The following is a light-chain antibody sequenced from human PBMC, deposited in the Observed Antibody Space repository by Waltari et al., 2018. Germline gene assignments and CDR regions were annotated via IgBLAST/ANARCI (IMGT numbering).Light chain of an antibody. Sequence: QSALTQPASVSGSPGQSITLSCTGTSSDVGAYNYVFWYQQHAGKAPKLMIYDVTKRPSGVSTRFSGSKSGNTASLTISGLQAEDEADYYSSSYTGRPIMVFGGGTKLTVL. CDR2: DVT. CDR3: SSYTGRPIMV. CDR1: SSDVGAYNY. V-gene: IGLV2-14*03. J-gene: IGLJ3*02.